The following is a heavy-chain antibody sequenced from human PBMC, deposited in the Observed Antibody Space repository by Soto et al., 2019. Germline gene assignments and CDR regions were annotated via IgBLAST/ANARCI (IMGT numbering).Heavy chain of an antibody. V-gene: IGHV3-23*01. Sequence: PGGSLRLSCAASGFSFDSYTMTWVRQAPGEELDWVSAVSASGERTYYADSVRGRVIISRDNSKNMLFLEMNALSGEDSAVYYCARDRRPRSTSFGVVSGGWGQGTLVTVSS. CDR3: ARDRRPRSTSFGVVSGG. J-gene: IGHJ4*02. CDR1: GFSFDSYT. D-gene: IGHD3-3*01. CDR2: VSASGERT.